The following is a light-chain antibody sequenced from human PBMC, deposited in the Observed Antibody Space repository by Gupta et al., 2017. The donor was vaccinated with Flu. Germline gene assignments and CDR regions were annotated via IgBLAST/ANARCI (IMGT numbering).Light chain of an antibody. Sequence: SYELTQPPSVSVSPRQTATITCSGDNLGEKYVCWYQQKSGQSPVLIIFQDKKRPSGIPERFSGSNPGNTATLTISETQAMDEADYYCQTWDSRTALYVFGPGTRVTVL. J-gene: IGLJ1*01. V-gene: IGLV3-1*01. CDR2: QDK. CDR3: QTWDSRTALYV. CDR1: NLGEKY.